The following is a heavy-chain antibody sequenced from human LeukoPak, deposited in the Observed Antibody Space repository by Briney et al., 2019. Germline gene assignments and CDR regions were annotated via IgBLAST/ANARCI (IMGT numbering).Heavy chain of an antibody. CDR1: GGSISSGDYY. V-gene: IGHV4-30-4*01. J-gene: IGHJ4*02. Sequence: SETLSLTCTVSGGSISSGDYYWSWIRQPPGKGLEWIGYIYYSGSTYYNPSLKSRVTISVDTSKNQFSLKLSSVTAADTAVYYCARWGVIGLYYFDYWGQGTLVTASS. D-gene: IGHD3-10*01. CDR3: ARWGVIGLYYFDY. CDR2: IYYSGST.